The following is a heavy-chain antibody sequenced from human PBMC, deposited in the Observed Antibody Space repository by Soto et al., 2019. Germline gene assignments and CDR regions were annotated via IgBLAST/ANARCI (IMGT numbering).Heavy chain of an antibody. CDR3: AAGKRSIYYYMDV. CDR2: IYYSGST. CDR1: GGSISSGGYY. V-gene: IGHV4-31*03. D-gene: IGHD2-2*01. Sequence: QVQLQESGPGLVKPSQTLSLTCTVSGGSISSGGYYWSWIRQHPGKGLEWIGYIYYSGSTYYNPSHKSRVTISVDTSKNQFSLKLSSVTAADTAVYYCAAGKRSIYYYMDVWGKGTTVTVSS. J-gene: IGHJ6*03.